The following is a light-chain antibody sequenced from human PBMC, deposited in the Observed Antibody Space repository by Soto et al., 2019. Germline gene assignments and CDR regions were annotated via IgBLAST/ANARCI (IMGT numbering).Light chain of an antibody. CDR1: QSVSSN. CDR2: GAS. V-gene: IGKV3-15*01. J-gene: IGKJ4*01. CDR3: QQYNNWPLT. Sequence: EIVMTQSPATLSVSPGERATLSCRASQSVSSNLAWYQQKPGQAPRLLIYGASTRATDIPGRFSGTGSATEFTLTISSLQSEDFAVYYCQQYNNWPLTFGGGTKVEIK.